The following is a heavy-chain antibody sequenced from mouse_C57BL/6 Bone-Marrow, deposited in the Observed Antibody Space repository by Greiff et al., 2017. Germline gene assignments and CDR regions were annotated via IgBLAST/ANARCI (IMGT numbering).Heavy chain of an antibody. CDR2: INPSNGGT. J-gene: IGHJ3*01. D-gene: IGHD2-5*01. Sequence: VQLHQPGPELVKPGASVKLSCKASGYTFTSYWMHWVKQRPGQGLEWIGNINPSNGGTNYTEKFKSKATLTVDKSSSPAYMQLSSLTAEDSAVDYCARKDYSNFSWFAYWGQGTLVTVSA. V-gene: IGHV1-53*01. CDR3: ARKDYSNFSWFAY. CDR1: GYTFTSYW.